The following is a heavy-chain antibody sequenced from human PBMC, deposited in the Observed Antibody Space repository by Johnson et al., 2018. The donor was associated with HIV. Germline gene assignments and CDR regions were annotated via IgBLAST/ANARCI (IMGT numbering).Heavy chain of an antibody. D-gene: IGHD1-1*01. Sequence: VQVVESGGGLIQPGGSLRLSCAASGFTVSSNYMSWVRQAPGKGLEWVSVIYSGGSTYYADSVTGRFTISRDNSKNTLFLQMNSLRTEDTGVYYCARREVVFGSYDNWDAFDIWGQGTMVTVSS. J-gene: IGHJ3*02. V-gene: IGHV3-53*01. CDR2: IYSGGST. CDR1: GFTVSSNY. CDR3: ARREVVFGSYDNWDAFDI.